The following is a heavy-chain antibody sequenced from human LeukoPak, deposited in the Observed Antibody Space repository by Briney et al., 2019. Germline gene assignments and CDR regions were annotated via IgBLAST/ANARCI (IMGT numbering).Heavy chain of an antibody. Sequence: PGGSLRLSCAASGFTFSSYWMNWARQAPGKGLEWVASINHNGNVNYYVDSVKGRFTISRDNAKNTLYLQMNSLRAEDTAVYYCARARGGSYGGFDYWGQGTLVTVSS. CDR2: INHNGNVN. J-gene: IGHJ4*02. CDR1: GFTFSSYW. D-gene: IGHD1-26*01. CDR3: ARARGGSYGGFDY. V-gene: IGHV3-7*03.